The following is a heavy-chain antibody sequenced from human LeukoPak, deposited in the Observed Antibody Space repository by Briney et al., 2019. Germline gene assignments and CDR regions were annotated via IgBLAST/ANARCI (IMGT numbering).Heavy chain of an antibody. CDR3: ARSDLGTITAEPFEY. CDR1: GYTFTNYG. V-gene: IGHV1-18*01. CDR2: ISGYQGST. D-gene: IGHD5-12*01. Sequence: RASVKVSCKASGYTFTNYGIAWVRQAPGQGLEWMGWISGYQGSTKYAQNFQDRVTMTIDTSTSTAYMDLRSLRSDDTAIYFCARSDLGTITAEPFEYWGQGTLVAVSS. J-gene: IGHJ4*02.